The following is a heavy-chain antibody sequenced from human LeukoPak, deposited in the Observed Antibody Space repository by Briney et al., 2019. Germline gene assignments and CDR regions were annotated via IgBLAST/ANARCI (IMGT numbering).Heavy chain of an antibody. CDR3: ARGPYCISTSCSQYYFDY. D-gene: IGHD2-2*01. CDR1: GCSLSSYY. Sequence: SETLSLTCTVSGCSLSSYYWSWIRQPAAKGLEWIGRIYTSASTNYNPPLMSRVTMSVDTSKNQFSLNLYSVTAADTAVYYCARGPYCISTSCSQYYFDYWGQGTLVTVSS. V-gene: IGHV4-4*07. J-gene: IGHJ4*02. CDR2: IYTSAST.